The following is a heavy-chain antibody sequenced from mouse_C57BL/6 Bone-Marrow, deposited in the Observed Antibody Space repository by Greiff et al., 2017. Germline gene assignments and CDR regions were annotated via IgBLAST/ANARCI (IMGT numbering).Heavy chain of an antibody. J-gene: IGHJ2*01. V-gene: IGHV1-64*01. Sequence: VKLQESGAELVKPGASVKLSCKASGYTFTSYWMHWVKQRPGQGLEWIGMIHPNSGSTNYNEKFKSKATLTVDKSSSTAYMQLSSLTSEDSAVYYCAKNWDVYFDYWGKGTTLTVSS. D-gene: IGHD4-1*01. CDR2: IHPNSGST. CDR1: GYTFTSYW. CDR3: AKNWDVYFDY.